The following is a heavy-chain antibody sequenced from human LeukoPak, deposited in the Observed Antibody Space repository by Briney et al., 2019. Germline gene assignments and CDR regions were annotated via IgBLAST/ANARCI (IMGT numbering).Heavy chain of an antibody. D-gene: IGHD6-19*01. V-gene: IGHV3-20*04. CDR2: ICWSGSST. J-gene: IGHJ4*02. CDR1: GFTLDDYG. Sequence: GGSLRLSCAASGFTLDDYGMSWVRQAPGKGLEWVSGICWSGSSTGYADSVKGRFTIYIDNAKNSLYMQLNSLRAEDTAFYYCARDRASGWYRGDYDYWGQGTLVTVSS. CDR3: ARDRASGWYRGDYDY.